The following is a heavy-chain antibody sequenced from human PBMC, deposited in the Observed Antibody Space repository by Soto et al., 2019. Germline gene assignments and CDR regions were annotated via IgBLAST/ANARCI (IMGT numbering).Heavy chain of an antibody. V-gene: IGHV3-21*01. J-gene: IGHJ4*02. CDR2: ITIGSTHI. Sequence: LRLSCTGSGFSFSAYNINWVRQAPGKGLEWVSSITIGSTHIWQPDSMKGRFTISRDNAKNSVYLQINSLRDEDTAVYYCARSPEVGVRGGHWGQGTLVTVSS. CDR3: ARSPEVGVRGGH. D-gene: IGHD3-16*01. CDR1: GFSFSAYN.